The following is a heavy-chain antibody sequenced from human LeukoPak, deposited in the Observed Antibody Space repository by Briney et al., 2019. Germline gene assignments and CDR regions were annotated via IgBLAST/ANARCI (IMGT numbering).Heavy chain of an antibody. CDR1: GFTFSSYA. D-gene: IGHD3-22*01. CDR2: ISYDGSSK. V-gene: IGHV3-30*04. Sequence: PGGSLRLSCAASGFTFSSYAMHWVRQAPGKGLEWVAVISYDGSSKYYADSVKGRFTISIDNSKNTLYLQMNSLRDEDTAVYYCARDDPPNYYDSSGYIDYWGQGTLVTVSS. CDR3: ARDDPPNYYDSSGYIDY. J-gene: IGHJ4*02.